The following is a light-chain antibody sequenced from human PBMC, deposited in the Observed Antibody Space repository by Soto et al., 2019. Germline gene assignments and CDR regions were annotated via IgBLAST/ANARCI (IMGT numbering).Light chain of an antibody. CDR1: QSVSSN. CDR2: GAS. V-gene: IGKV3-15*01. J-gene: IGKJ1*01. CDR3: QQYRT. Sequence: EIVMTQSPATLSVSPGERATLSCRASQSVSSNLAWYQQKPGQAPRFLIYGASTRVTGIPARFSGSGSGTELTLTISSLQSEDFAVYYCQQYRTFGQGTRVDIK.